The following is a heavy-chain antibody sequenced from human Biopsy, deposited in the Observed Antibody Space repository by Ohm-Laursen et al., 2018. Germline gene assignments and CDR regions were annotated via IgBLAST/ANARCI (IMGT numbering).Heavy chain of an antibody. Sequence: ASVKVSCKASGYTFTSHDINWVRQATGQGLEWMGWMSPNTGNTVYAQRFQDRVTMTSDTSTGTAYMELTSLTSDDTAVYFCARWETTLGRSLDSWGQGTLVAFSS. D-gene: IGHD1-26*01. CDR3: ARWETTLGRSLDS. CDR2: MSPNTGNT. J-gene: IGHJ4*02. V-gene: IGHV1-8*01. CDR1: GYTFTSHD.